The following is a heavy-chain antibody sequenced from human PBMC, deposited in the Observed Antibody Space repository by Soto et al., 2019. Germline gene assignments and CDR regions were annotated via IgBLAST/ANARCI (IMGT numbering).Heavy chain of an antibody. CDR3: ARYRREAVAGYTLDN. D-gene: IGHD6-13*01. V-gene: IGHV4-59*01. Sequence: SETLSLTCTVSGGSISSNYWTWIRQPPGKGLERIEYVYNSGSTNYNPSLKSRVTISEDTSKSQFSLKVNSMTAADTAVYYCARYRREAVAGYTLDNWGRGILVTVSS. CDR1: GGSISSNY. J-gene: IGHJ4*02. CDR2: VYNSGST.